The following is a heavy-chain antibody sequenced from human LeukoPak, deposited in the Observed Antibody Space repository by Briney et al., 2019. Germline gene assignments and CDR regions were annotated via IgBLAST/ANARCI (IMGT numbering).Heavy chain of an antibody. CDR2: IYYSGGT. J-gene: IGHJ6*03. V-gene: IGHV4-39*07. Sequence: PSETLSLTCTVSGGSISSSSDYWGWIRQPPGKGLEWIGSIYYSGGTYYNPSLKSRVTISVDASKNQFSLKLSSVTAADTAVYYCARDPPQYDILTGSVSYYHYYMDVWGKGTTVTVSS. D-gene: IGHD3-9*01. CDR1: GGSISSSSDY. CDR3: ARDPPQYDILTGSVSYYHYYMDV.